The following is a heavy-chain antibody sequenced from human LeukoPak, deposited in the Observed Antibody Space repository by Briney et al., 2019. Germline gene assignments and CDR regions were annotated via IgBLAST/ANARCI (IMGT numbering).Heavy chain of an antibody. CDR1: GGTFISYA. D-gene: IGHD1-26*01. V-gene: IGHV1-69*13. CDR3: AAQGEYLQYSGSYSSVDY. CDR2: IIPIFGTA. Sequence: SVKVSCKASGGTFISYAISWVRQAPGQGLEWMGGIIPIFGTANYAQKFQGRVTITADESTSTAYMELSSLRSEDTAVYYCAAQGEYLQYSGSYSSVDYWGQGTLVTVSS. J-gene: IGHJ4*02.